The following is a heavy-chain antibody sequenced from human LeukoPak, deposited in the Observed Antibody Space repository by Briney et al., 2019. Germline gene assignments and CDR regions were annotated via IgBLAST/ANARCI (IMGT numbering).Heavy chain of an antibody. J-gene: IGHJ4*02. D-gene: IGHD5-18*01. CDR1: GFTFSSYG. CDR3: AKDHTRGYSYGYPDY. Sequence: GRSLRLSCAASGFTFSSYGMHWVRQAPGKGLEWVAVIWYDGTNKYYADSVKGRFTISRDNSKNTLYLQMNSLGAEDTAVYFCAKDHTRGYSYGYPDYWGQGTLVTVSS. V-gene: IGHV3-33*06. CDR2: IWYDGTNK.